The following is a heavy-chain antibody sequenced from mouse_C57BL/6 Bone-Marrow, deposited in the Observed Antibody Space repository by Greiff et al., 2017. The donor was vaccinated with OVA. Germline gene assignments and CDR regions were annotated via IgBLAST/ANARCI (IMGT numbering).Heavy chain of an antibody. D-gene: IGHD2-2*01. Sequence: EVQLQQSGPELVKPGASVKISCKASGYTFTDYYMNWVKQSHGKSLEWIGDINPNNGGTSYNQKFKGKATMTVDKSSSTAYMELRSLTSEDSAVYYCAGGYDYFDYWGQGTTLTVSS. CDR2: INPNNGGT. CDR3: AGGYDYFDY. J-gene: IGHJ2*01. V-gene: IGHV1-26*01. CDR1: GYTFTDYY.